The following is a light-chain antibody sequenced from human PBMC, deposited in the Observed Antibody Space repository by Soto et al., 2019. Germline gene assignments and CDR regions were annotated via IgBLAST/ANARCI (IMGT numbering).Light chain of an antibody. V-gene: IGKV3-15*01. J-gene: IGKJ1*01. CDR3: QQYNNWPPVT. CDR1: QSVSSN. Sequence: EIVMTQSPATLSVSPGERATLSCRASQSVSSNLAWYQQKPGQAPRLLIYGASTRATGIPARFSGSGSGTEFPLTISSLQSEYFAVYYCQQYNNWPPVTFGQGTKVEIK. CDR2: GAS.